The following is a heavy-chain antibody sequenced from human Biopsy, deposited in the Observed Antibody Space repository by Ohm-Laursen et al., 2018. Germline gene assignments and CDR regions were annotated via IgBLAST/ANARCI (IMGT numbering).Heavy chain of an antibody. CDR2: LIPVSGYS. Sequence: ASVKVSCKASGYTFTSYDITWVRQASGQGPEWIGWLIPVSGYSNFGQKFRCRVTVTSDTSISTAYMELSGLTSDDTATYYCGRAVRNQLLTDPWGQGTLVTVTS. D-gene: IGHD1-7*01. J-gene: IGHJ5*02. V-gene: IGHV1-8*01. CDR1: GYTFTSYD. CDR3: GRAVRNQLLTDP.